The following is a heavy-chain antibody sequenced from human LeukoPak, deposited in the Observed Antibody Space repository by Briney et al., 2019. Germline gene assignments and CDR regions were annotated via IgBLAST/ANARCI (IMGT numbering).Heavy chain of an antibody. CDR3: AGAVGAIAYYFDY. Sequence: ASVKVSCKASGYTFTSYDINWVRQATGQGLEWMGWMNPNSGNTGYAQKFQGRITITTDESTSTAYMELSSLRSEDTAVYYCAGAVGAIAYYFDYWGQGTLVTVSS. CDR2: MNPNSGNT. V-gene: IGHV1-8*03. CDR1: GYTFTSYD. D-gene: IGHD1-26*01. J-gene: IGHJ4*02.